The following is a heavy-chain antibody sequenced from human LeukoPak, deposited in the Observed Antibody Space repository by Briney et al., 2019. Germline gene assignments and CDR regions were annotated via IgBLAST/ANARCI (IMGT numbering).Heavy chain of an antibody. CDR1: GGSISSGGYY. CDR2: IYHSGST. D-gene: IGHD3-10*01. J-gene: IGHJ5*02. Sequence: PSETLSLTCTVSGGSISSGGYYWSWIRQPPGKGLEWIGYIYHSGSTYYNPSLKSRVTISVDRSKNQFSLKLSSVTAADTAVYYCARYGGGSYNWFDPWGQGTLVTVSS. V-gene: IGHV4-30-2*01. CDR3: ARYGGGSYNWFDP.